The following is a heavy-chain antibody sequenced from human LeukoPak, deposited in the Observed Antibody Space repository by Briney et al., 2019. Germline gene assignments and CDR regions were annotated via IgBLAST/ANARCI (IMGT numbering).Heavy chain of an antibody. CDR1: RGTTLDYI. V-gene: IGHV3-20*03. D-gene: IGHD3/OR15-3a*01. CDR2: INWDVTNT. Sequence: GGSLRHSSAPPRGTTLDYITCGGSQAPGKGGERVSGINWDVTNTYYAESVKGRFTISRDSAEKSRYLQMKSLREANTPLYYCVKDLCTIWTFFDYWGQGTLVTVSS. J-gene: IGHJ4*02. CDR3: VKDLCTIWTFFDY.